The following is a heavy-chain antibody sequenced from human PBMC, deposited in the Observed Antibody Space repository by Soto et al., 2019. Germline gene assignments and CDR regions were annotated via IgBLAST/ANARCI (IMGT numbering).Heavy chain of an antibody. CDR1: GDSASGNSAA. CDR2: TYYRSRWYN. J-gene: IGHJ6*03. V-gene: IGHV6-1*01. D-gene: IGHD1-1*01. CDR3: AGTTSHHWLYMDV. Sequence: QTLSLTCAISGDSASGNSAAWNWIRLSPSRGLEWLARTYYRSRWYNDYAVSVRSRITVNADTSKNQFSLQLTSVTPEDTAIYYCAGTTSHHWLYMDVWGRGTTVTVSS.